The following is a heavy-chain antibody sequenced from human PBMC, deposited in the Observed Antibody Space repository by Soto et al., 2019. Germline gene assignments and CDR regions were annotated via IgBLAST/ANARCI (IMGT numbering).Heavy chain of an antibody. CDR3: ASDPYYYASGF. J-gene: IGHJ4*02. Sequence: GGSLRLSCAASGFRFSDHYMTWIRQAPGKGLEWVSKISGDGTTIYYADSVKGRFTVSRDNAKNSVYLQMNSLRAEDTAVYYCASDPYYYASGFWGQGTLVTVSS. V-gene: IGHV3-11*01. CDR2: ISGDGTTI. CDR1: GFRFSDHY. D-gene: IGHD3-10*01.